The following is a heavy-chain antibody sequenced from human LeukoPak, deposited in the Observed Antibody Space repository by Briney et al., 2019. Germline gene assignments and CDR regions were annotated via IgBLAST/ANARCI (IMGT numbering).Heavy chain of an antibody. V-gene: IGHV4-34*01. D-gene: IGHD3-22*01. CDR3: ARFNYYDSSGYYSFNY. Sequence: SETLSLTCAVYGGSFSGYYWSWIRQPPGKGLEWIGEINHSGSTNYNPSLKSRVTISVDTSKNQFSLKLSSVTAADTAVYYCARFNYYDSSGYYSFNYWGQGTLVTVSS. J-gene: IGHJ4*02. CDR2: INHSGST. CDR1: GGSFSGYY.